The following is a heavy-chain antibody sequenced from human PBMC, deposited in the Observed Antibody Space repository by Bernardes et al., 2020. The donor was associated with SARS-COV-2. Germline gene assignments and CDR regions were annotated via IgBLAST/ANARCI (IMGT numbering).Heavy chain of an antibody. D-gene: IGHD6-19*01. CDR3: ARVQWRPDYYYGLDV. CDR2: SRGKGDSYTT. V-gene: IGHV3-72*01. J-gene: IGHJ6*02. CDR1: GFTFSDHY. Sequence: GGSLRLSCAASGFTFSDHYMDWVRQAPGKGLEWVGRSRGKGDSYTTEYAASVKGRFTISRDDSKNSVYLQMNSLKSEDTAVYYCARVQWRPDYYYGLDVWGQGTKVTGS.